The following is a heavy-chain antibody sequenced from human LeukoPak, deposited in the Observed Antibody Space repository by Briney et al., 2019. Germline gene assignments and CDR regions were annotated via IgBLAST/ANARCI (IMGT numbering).Heavy chain of an antibody. D-gene: IGHD3-22*01. V-gene: IGHV3-33*01. CDR2: VWYDGSNK. CDR3: AREVVVMIKDALDI. CDR1: GFTFSSYG. J-gene: IGHJ3*02. Sequence: GRSLRLSCAASGFTFSSYGMHWVRQAPGKGLEWVAVVWYDGSNKYYSDSVKGRFTISRDNSKNTLYLQMNSLRAEDTAVYYCAREVVVMIKDALDIWGQGTMVTVSS.